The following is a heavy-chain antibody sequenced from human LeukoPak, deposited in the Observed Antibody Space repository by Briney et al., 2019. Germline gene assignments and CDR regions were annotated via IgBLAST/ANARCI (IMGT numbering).Heavy chain of an antibody. V-gene: IGHV4-61*02. CDR1: GGSISSGSYY. CDR3: ARWGRDGYNYFDY. J-gene: IGHJ4*02. D-gene: IGHD5-24*01. Sequence: SQTLSLTCTVSGGSISSGSYYWSWIRQPAGKGLEWIGRIYTSGSTNYNPSLKSRVTISVDTSKNQFSLKLSSVTAADTAVYYCARWGRDGYNYFDYWGQGTLVTVSS. CDR2: IYTSGST.